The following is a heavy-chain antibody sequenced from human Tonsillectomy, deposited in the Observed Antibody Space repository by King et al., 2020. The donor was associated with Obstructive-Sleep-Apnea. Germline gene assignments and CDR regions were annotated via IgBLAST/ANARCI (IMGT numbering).Heavy chain of an antibody. CDR2: IYFSGNT. CDR1: GGSISSYY. V-gene: IGHV4-59*01. Sequence: VQLQESGPGLVKPSETLSLTCTVSGGSISSYYWSWIRQPPGKGLEWIGYIYFSGNTNYNPSLKSRVTMSVDTSKNQFSLKLRSVTAADTAVYYCARGLYRGVRGVHYYGPDVWGQGTTVTVSS. D-gene: IGHD3-10*01. J-gene: IGHJ6*02. CDR3: ARGLYRGVRGVHYYGPDV.